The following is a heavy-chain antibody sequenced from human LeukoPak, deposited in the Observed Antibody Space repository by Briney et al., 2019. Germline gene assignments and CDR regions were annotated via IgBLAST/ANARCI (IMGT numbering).Heavy chain of an antibody. CDR2: ISYDGRNK. D-gene: IGHD3-10*01. J-gene: IGHJ5*02. V-gene: IGHV3-30*18. CDR1: GFTFSSYG. CDR3: AKEGNYYGSGDNWFDP. Sequence: GGSLRLSCAASGFTFSSYGMHWVRQAPGKGLEWVAVISYDGRNKYYADSVKGRFTISRDNSKNTLYLQMNSLRAEDTAVYYCAKEGNYYGSGDNWFDPWGQGTLVTVSS.